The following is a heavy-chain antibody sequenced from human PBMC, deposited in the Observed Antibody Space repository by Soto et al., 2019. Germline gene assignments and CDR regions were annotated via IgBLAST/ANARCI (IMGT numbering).Heavy chain of an antibody. CDR3: AKDYYYDSSGYPLFDY. CDR1: GFTFSSYG. D-gene: IGHD3-22*01. Sequence: GGSLRLSCAASGFTFSSYGMHWVRQAPGKGLEWVAVISYDGSNKYYADSVKGRFTISRDNSKNTLYLQMNSLRAEDTAVYYCAKDYYYDSSGYPLFDYWGQGTLVTVSS. V-gene: IGHV3-30*18. J-gene: IGHJ4*02. CDR2: ISYDGSNK.